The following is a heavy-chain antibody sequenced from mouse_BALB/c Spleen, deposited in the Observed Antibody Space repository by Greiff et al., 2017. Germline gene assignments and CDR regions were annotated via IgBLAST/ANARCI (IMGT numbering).Heavy chain of an antibody. CDR1: GFNIKDTY. Sequence: VQLQQSGAELVKPGASVKLSCTASGFNIKDTYMHWVKQRPEQGLEWIGRIDPANGNTKYDPKFQGKATITADTSSNTAYLQLSSLTSEDTAVYYCARPAAGYAMDYWGQGTSVTVSS. V-gene: IGHV14-3*02. CDR2: IDPANGNT. D-gene: IGHD1-2*01. J-gene: IGHJ4*01. CDR3: ARPAAGYAMDY.